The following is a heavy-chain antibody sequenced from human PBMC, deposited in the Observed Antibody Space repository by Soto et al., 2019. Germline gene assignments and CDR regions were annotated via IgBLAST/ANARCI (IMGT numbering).Heavy chain of an antibody. J-gene: IGHJ2*01. CDR1: GYTFTSYY. CDR3: ARGGPSWATINWYFDL. Sequence: QVQLVQSGAEVKKPGASVKVSCKASGYTFTSYYMHWVRQAPGQGLEWMGIINPSGGSTSYAQKFQGRVTMTRDTSTSTVYMELSSLRSEDTAVYYCARGGPSWATINWYFDLWGRGTLVTVSS. D-gene: IGHD5-12*01. CDR2: INPSGGST. V-gene: IGHV1-46*03.